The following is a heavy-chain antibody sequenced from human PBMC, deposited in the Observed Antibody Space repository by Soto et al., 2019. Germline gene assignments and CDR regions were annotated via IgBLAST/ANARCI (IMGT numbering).Heavy chain of an antibody. CDR2: ISWNSGSI. V-gene: IGHV3-9*01. CDR1: GFTFDDYA. D-gene: IGHD3-9*01. J-gene: IGHJ4*02. Sequence: GGSLRLSCAASGFTFDDYAMHWVRQAPGKGLEWVSGISWNSGSIGYADSVKGRFTISRDNAKNSLYLQMNSLRAEDTALYYCAKDKDPEPVLRYFDWLFDAFDYWGQGTLVTVSS. CDR3: AKDKDPEPVLRYFDWLFDAFDY.